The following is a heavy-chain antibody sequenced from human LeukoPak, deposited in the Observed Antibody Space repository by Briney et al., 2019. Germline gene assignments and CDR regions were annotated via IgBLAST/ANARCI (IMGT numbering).Heavy chain of an antibody. D-gene: IGHD3-3*01. CDR2: INPFSGGT. V-gene: IGHV1-2*02. J-gene: IGHJ4*02. Sequence: ASVKVSCKASGYSFTDYYIHWVRQAPGQGLEWMGWINPFSGGTKYAQKFQGRVTMTRDTSISTAYMELSRLRSDDTAVYYCARASRFLEWLSYRYYFDYWGQGTLVTVSS. CDR1: GYSFTDYY. CDR3: ARASRFLEWLSYRYYFDY.